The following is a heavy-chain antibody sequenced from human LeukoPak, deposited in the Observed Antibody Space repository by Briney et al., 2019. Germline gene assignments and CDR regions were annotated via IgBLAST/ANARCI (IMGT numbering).Heavy chain of an antibody. CDR3: ARGAGYNYPYYFDY. CDR1: GFTVSSNY. D-gene: IGHD5-24*01. Sequence: GGSLRLSCAASGFTVSSNYMNWVRQAPGKGLEWVSVIYGGGNIYYADSVKGRFTISRDNSKNTLYLQMNSLRAEDAAVYYCARGAGYNYPYYFDYWGQGTLVTVSS. J-gene: IGHJ4*02. V-gene: IGHV3-53*01. CDR2: IYGGGNI.